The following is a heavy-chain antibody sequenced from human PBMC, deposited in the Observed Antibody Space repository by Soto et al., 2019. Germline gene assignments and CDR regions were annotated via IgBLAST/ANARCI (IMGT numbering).Heavy chain of an antibody. D-gene: IGHD2-15*01. J-gene: IGHJ4*02. CDR2: IRSKAYGGTT. CDR1: GFTFGDYA. CDR3: TSALGSRYCSGGSCYPFDY. V-gene: IGHV3-49*03. Sequence: PGGSLRLSCTASGFTFGDYAMSWFRQAPGKGLEWVGFIRSKAYGGTTEYAASVKGRFTISRDDSKSIAYLQMNSLKTEDTAVYYCTSALGSRYCSGGSCYPFDYWGQGTLVTVSS.